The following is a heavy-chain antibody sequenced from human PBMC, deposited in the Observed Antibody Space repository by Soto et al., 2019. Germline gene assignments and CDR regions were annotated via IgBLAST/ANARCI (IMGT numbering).Heavy chain of an antibody. CDR1: GFTVSSNY. Sequence: PGGSLRLSCAASGFTVSSNYMSWVRQAPGKGLEWVSVIYSGGSTYYADSVKGRFTISRDNSKNTLYLQMNSLRAEDTAVYYCAREGRNTAPSYYFDYWGQGTLVTVSS. J-gene: IGHJ4*02. D-gene: IGHD5-18*01. V-gene: IGHV3-53*01. CDR3: AREGRNTAPSYYFDY. CDR2: IYSGGST.